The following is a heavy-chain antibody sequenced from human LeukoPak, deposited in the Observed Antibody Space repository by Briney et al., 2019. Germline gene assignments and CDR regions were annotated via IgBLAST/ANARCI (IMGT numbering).Heavy chain of an antibody. Sequence: SETLSLTCTVSGDSVSSPSHHWAWIRQPPGKGLEWIASIYYTGNTYYNPSLKSRVTISVDTSKNQFSLKLSSVTAADTAVYYCARGGGSPLGPWSVRGHGDYNWFDPWGQGTLVTVSS. D-gene: IGHD4-17*01. J-gene: IGHJ5*02. CDR1: GDSVSSPSHH. CDR2: IYYTGNT. V-gene: IGHV4-39*07. CDR3: ARGGGSPLGPWSVRGHGDYNWFDP.